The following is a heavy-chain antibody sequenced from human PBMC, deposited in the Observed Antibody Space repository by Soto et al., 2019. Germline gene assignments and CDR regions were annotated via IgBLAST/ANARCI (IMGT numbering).Heavy chain of an antibody. CDR2: IYYSGST. D-gene: IGHD3-10*01. Sequence: QVQLQESGPGLVKPSETLSLTGTVSGGSVSSGSYYWSWIRQPPGKGLEWIGYIYYSGSTNYNPSLKSRVTISVDTSKNQFSLKLSSVTAADTAVYYCARDRSAGFGFDPWGQGTLVTVSS. CDR1: GGSVSSGSYY. CDR3: ARDRSAGFGFDP. V-gene: IGHV4-61*01. J-gene: IGHJ5*02.